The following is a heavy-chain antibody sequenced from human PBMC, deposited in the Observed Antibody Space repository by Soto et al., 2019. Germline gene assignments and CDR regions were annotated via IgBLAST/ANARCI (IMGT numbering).Heavy chain of an antibody. Sequence: SVKVSCKASGGTFSSYAISWVRQAPGQGHEWMGGIIPIFGTANYAQKFQGRVTITADKSTSIAYMELSSLRSEDTAVYYCARGRGSYCSSTSCYRYYFDYWGQGTLVTVSS. V-gene: IGHV1-69*06. CDR2: IIPIFGTA. CDR1: GGTFSSYA. J-gene: IGHJ4*02. D-gene: IGHD2-2*01. CDR3: ARGRGSYCSSTSCYRYYFDY.